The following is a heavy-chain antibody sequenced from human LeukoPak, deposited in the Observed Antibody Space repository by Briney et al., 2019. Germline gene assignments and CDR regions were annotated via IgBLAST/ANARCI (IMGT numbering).Heavy chain of an antibody. CDR1: GFTFSDYY. V-gene: IGHV3-11*01. Sequence: PGGSLRLSCAASGFTFSDYYMSWIRQAPGKGLEWVSYISSSGSTIYYADSVKGRFTISRDNAKNSLYLQMNSLRAEDTAVYYCARRVMIFPYYYMDVWGKGTTVTVSS. CDR3: ARRVMIFPYYYMDV. J-gene: IGHJ6*03. CDR2: ISSSGSTI. D-gene: IGHD3/OR15-3a*01.